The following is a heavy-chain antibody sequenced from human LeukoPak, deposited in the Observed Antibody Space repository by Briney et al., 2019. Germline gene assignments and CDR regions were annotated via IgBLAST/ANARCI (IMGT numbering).Heavy chain of an antibody. J-gene: IGHJ6*03. CDR2: ISSRSSYI. V-gene: IGHV3-21*01. Sequence: PGGSLRLSCAASGFTFSSYGMHWVRQAPGKGLEWVSSISSRSSYIYYADSVKGRFTISRDNDKNSLYLQMNSLRAEDTAVYYCAKDYGSGLFGYYYMDVWGKGTTVTVSS. CDR1: GFTFSSYG. D-gene: IGHD3-10*01. CDR3: AKDYGSGLFGYYYMDV.